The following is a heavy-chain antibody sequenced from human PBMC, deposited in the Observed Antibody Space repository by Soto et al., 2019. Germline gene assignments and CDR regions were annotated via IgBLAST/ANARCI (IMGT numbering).Heavy chain of an antibody. D-gene: IGHD6-13*01. CDR2: IYYSGST. V-gene: IGHV4-59*11. Sequence: SETLSLTCTVSGGSISGHYWSWIRQPPGKGLEWIGYIYYSGSTNYNPSLKSRVTISVDTSKNQFSLKLSSVTAADTAVYYCARSSGYSSSRFDYWGQGILVTVSS. CDR1: GGSISGHY. J-gene: IGHJ4*02. CDR3: ARSSGYSSSRFDY.